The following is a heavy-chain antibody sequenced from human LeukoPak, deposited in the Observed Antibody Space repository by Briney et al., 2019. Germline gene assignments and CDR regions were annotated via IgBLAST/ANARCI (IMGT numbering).Heavy chain of an antibody. Sequence: SETLSLTCTVSGGSISSYYWSWIRQPPGKGLEWIGYIYYSGSTNYSPSLKSRVTMSVDTSKNQFSLKLSSVTAADTAVYYCASLGYCTNGVCYGYFDYWGQGILVTVSS. V-gene: IGHV4-59*08. CDR3: ASLGYCTNGVCYGYFDY. CDR2: IYYSGST. D-gene: IGHD2-8*01. CDR1: GGSISSYY. J-gene: IGHJ4*02.